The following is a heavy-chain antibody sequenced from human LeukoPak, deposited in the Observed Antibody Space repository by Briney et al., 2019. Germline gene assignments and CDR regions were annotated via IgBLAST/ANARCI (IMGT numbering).Heavy chain of an antibody. Sequence: ASVKVSCKASGYTFTSYGLSWVRQAPGQGREWMGWISAYNGNTNYAQKLQGRVTMTTDTSTSTAYMELRSLRSDDTAVYYCARGAPYTNHLRIDYWGQGTLVTVSS. CDR2: ISAYNGNT. J-gene: IGHJ4*02. CDR1: GYTFTSYG. CDR3: ARGAPYTNHLRIDY. V-gene: IGHV1-18*01.